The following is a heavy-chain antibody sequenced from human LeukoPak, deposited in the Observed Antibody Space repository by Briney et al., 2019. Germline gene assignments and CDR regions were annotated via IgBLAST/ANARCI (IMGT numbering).Heavy chain of an antibody. Sequence: PSETLSLTCAVYGVSFSGYYWSWIRQPPGKGLEWIGEINHSGSTNYNPSLKSRVTISVDTSKNQFSLKLSSVTAADTAVYYCARARWDGSGSPHFDYWGQGTLVTVSS. D-gene: IGHD3-10*01. J-gene: IGHJ4*02. CDR1: GVSFSGYY. V-gene: IGHV4-34*01. CDR3: ARARWDGSGSPHFDY. CDR2: INHSGST.